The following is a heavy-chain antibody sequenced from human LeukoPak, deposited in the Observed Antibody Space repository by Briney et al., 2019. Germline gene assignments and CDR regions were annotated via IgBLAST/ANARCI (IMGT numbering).Heavy chain of an antibody. CDR3: ARIQRYGSGSRRIYYFDY. CDR2: IYHSGST. V-gene: IGHV4-30-2*02. CDR1: GGSISSGGYS. J-gene: IGHJ4*02. D-gene: IGHD3-10*01. Sequence: SETLSLTCTVSGGSISSGGYSWSWIRQPPGKGLEWIGYIYHSGSTYYNPSLKSRVTISVDTSKNQFSLKLSSVTAADTAVYYCARIQRYGSGSRRIYYFDYWGQGTLVTVSS.